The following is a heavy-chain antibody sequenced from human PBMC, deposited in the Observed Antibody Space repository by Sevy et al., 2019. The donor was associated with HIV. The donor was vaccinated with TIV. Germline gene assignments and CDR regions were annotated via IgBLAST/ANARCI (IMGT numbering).Heavy chain of an antibody. CDR3: AREGAGGFDY. Sequence: GGSLRLSCTASGFTFGDYWMNWVRQAPGKGLEWVGNIKEDGSETYYVDSVKGRFTISRDNPKNSLYLQMNSLRAEDTAVYYCAREGAGGFDYWGQGTLVTVSS. CDR1: GFTFGDYW. V-gene: IGHV3-7*01. J-gene: IGHJ4*02. CDR2: IKEDGSET. D-gene: IGHD2-15*01.